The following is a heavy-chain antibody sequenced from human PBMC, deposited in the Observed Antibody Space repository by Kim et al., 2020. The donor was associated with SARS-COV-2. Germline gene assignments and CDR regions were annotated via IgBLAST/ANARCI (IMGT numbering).Heavy chain of an antibody. CDR3: ARGSDILTGWEGFWSIAFDY. CDR2: IYYSGST. CDR1: GGSISSGGYS. Sequence: SETLSLTCTVSGGSISSGGYSWSWIRQHPGKGLEWIGYIYYSGSTYYNPSLKSRVTISVDTSKNQFSLKLSSVTAADTAVYYCARGSDILTGWEGFWSIAFDYWGQGTLVTVSS. D-gene: IGHD3-9*01. V-gene: IGHV4-31*03. J-gene: IGHJ4*02.